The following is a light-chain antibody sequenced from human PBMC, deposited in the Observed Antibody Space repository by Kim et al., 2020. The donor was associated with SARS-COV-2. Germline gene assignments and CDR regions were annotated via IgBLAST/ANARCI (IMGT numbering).Light chain of an antibody. V-gene: IGLV3-19*01. CDR3: NSRDSNDNVV. CDR2: GKN. CDR1: RITCSS. Sequence: SSELTQDPTLDLTSTRLDSIHITRDRITCSSSNKNQQKPGQAPILVIYGKNNRPSGIPDRFSGSSSGNTASLTITGTQAGDEADYYCNSRDSNDNVVFGG. J-gene: IGLJ2*01.